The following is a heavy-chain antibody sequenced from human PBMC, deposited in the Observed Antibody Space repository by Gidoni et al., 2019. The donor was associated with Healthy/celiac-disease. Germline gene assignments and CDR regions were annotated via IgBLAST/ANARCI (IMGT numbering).Heavy chain of an antibody. D-gene: IGHD2-8*01. Sequence: QVQLVQSGAEVKKPGSSVKVSCQSSGLTFSSYAISWVRQAPGQGLEWMGGIITFFGTANYAQKFQGRVTITADESTSTAYMELSSLRSEDTAVYYCARDRLMTGAAFDIWGQGTMVTVSS. CDR3: ARDRLMTGAAFDI. V-gene: IGHV1-69*01. CDR1: GLTFSSYA. J-gene: IGHJ3*02. CDR2: IITFFGTA.